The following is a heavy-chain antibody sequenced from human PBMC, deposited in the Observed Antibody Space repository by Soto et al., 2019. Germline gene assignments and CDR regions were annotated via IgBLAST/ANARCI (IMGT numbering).Heavy chain of an antibody. V-gene: IGHV4-59*08. J-gene: IGHJ4*02. CDR3: ARPGGYYQAFDS. Sequence: PSETLSLTCTVSGGSIRDYYWGWIRQSPGKGLDWIGYIYYTGTTKYNPSLKSRVTISVDSSKNQFSLKLDSVTAADTAVYYCARPGGYYQAFDSWGQGTLVTVSS. D-gene: IGHD3-22*01. CDR1: GGSIRDYY. CDR2: IYYTGTT.